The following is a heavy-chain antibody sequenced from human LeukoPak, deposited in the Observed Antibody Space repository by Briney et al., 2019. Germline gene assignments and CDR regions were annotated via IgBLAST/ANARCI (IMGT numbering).Heavy chain of an antibody. CDR1: GGSFSGYY. D-gene: IGHD3-22*01. V-gene: IGHV4-34*01. J-gene: IGHJ4*02. CDR3: ASTMIVSSYYFDY. CDR2: INHSGST. Sequence: SETLSLTCAVYGGSFSGYYWSWIRQPPGKGLEWIGEINHSGSTDYNPSLKSRVTISVDTSKNQFSLKLSSVTAADTAVYYCASTMIVSSYYFDYWGQGTLVTVSS.